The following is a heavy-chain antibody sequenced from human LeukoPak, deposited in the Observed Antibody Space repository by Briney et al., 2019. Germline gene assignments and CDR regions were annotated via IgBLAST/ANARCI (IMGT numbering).Heavy chain of an antibody. CDR2: ISGSGDST. Sequence: GGSLRLSCAASGFTFNTYATSWVRQAPGKGLEWVSIISGSGDSTYYADSVKGRFTISRDNSKNTLYVQMNTLRAEDTAVYYCAKDLGSGSYFDSWGQGTLVTVSS. J-gene: IGHJ4*02. V-gene: IGHV3-23*01. D-gene: IGHD1-26*01. CDR1: GFTFNTYA. CDR3: AKDLGSGSYFDS.